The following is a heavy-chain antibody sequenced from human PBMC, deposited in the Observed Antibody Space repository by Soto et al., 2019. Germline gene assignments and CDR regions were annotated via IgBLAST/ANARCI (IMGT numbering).Heavy chain of an antibody. J-gene: IGHJ5*01. CDR1: GDSVSSNSAA. V-gene: IGHV6-1*01. CDR2: TYYRSKWYN. Sequence: SQTLSLTCAISGDSVSSNSAAWNCIRQSPSRGLEWLGRTYYRSKWYNDYTVSVKSRITINPDTSKNQFSLQLNSVTPEDAAVYYWARDLVANGFDPWGQGXLVTVYS. CDR3: ARDLVANGFDP. D-gene: IGHD6-6*01.